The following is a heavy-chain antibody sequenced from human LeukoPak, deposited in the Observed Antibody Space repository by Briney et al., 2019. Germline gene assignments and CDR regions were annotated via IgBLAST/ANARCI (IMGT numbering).Heavy chain of an antibody. CDR3: ARGRNSGFDY. J-gene: IGHJ4*02. CDR2: KYYRSKWNN. CDR1: GGSVFGYRAVA. D-gene: IGHD2/OR15-2a*01. Sequence: SQTLSLTRPISGGSVFGYRAVAWNWRRQSPSTVLEWLGRKYYRSKWNNDYAVSVKSRITINPDTSKNQFSLHLNSVTPEDTAVYYCARGRNSGFDYWGQGTLVTVSS. V-gene: IGHV6-1*01.